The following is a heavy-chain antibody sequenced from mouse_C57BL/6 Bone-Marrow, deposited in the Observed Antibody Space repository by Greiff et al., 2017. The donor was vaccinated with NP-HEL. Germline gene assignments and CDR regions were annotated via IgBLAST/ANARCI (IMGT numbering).Heavy chain of an antibody. CDR1: GFTFSDYY. J-gene: IGHJ2*01. Sequence: EVKLMESEGGLVQPGSSMKLSCTASGFTFSDYYMAWVRQVPEKGLEWVANINYDGSSTYYLDSLKSRFIISRDNAKNILYLQMSSLKSEDTATYYCARDDDGYNYWGQGTTLTVSS. D-gene: IGHD2-3*01. CDR2: INYDGSST. CDR3: ARDDDGYNY. V-gene: IGHV5-16*01.